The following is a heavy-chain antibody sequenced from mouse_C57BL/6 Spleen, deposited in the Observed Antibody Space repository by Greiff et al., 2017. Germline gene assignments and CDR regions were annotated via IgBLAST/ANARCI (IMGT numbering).Heavy chain of an antibody. J-gene: IGHJ2*01. Sequence: EVQLQQSGPERVKPGASVKISCKASGYSFTGYYMNWVKQSPEKSLEWIGEINPSTGGNTYNQKFKAKATLTVDKSSSTAYMQLKSLTSEDSAVYYCARSFITTVVDYFDYWCQGTTLTVSS. CDR3: ARSFITTVVDYFDY. V-gene: IGHV1-42*01. CDR1: GYSFTGYY. CDR2: INPSTGGN. D-gene: IGHD1-1*01.